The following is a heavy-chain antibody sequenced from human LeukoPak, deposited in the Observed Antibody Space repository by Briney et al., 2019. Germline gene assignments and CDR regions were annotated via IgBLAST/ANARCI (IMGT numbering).Heavy chain of an antibody. CDR1: GFTFSSYW. V-gene: IGHV3-74*01. D-gene: IGHD2-15*01. J-gene: IGHJ4*02. CDR2: IKSDGST. CDR3: ARKDPSNFDY. Sequence: GGSLRLSCAASGFTFSSYWMHWVRQTPGKGLVWVSRIKSDGSTIYADSVKGRFTISRDNAKNSLYLQMNSLRAEDTAVYYCARKDPSNFDYWGQGTLVTVSS.